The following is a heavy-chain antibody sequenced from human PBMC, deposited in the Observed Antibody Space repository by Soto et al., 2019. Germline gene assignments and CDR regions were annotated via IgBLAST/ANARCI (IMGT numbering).Heavy chain of an antibody. D-gene: IGHD3-22*01. J-gene: IGHJ4*02. V-gene: IGHV4-30-4*01. CDR1: GGASSTDGYN. CDR3: ARGPAHFDTNGYAYWLDY. CDR2: LYYSGTS. Sequence: KTSETLSLTCTVSGGASSTDGYNWSWIRQTPGKGLEWIGYLYYSGTSFYTPSLKSRVTISGDTSKNQFSMSLTFVTAADTAVYFCARGPAHFDTNGYAYWLDYWGPGIPVTVSS.